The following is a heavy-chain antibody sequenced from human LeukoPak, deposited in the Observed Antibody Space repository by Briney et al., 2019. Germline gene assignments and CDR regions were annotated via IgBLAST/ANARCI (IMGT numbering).Heavy chain of an antibody. D-gene: IGHD3-3*01. CDR3: ARVAQAIFGVVTNTYYYYYYMDV. J-gene: IGHJ6*03. V-gene: IGHV3-21*01. Sequence: GGSLRLSCAASGFTSSSYSMNWVRQAPGKGLEWVSSISSSSSYIYYADSVKGRFTISRDNAKNSLYPQMNSLRAEDTAVYYCARVAQAIFGVVTNTYYYYYYMDVWGKGTTVTVSS. CDR1: GFTSSSYS. CDR2: ISSSSSYI.